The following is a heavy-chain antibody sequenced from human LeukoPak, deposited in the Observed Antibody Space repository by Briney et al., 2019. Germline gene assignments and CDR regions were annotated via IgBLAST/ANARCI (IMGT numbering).Heavy chain of an antibody. Sequence: SETLSLTCAVYGGSFRGYYWSWIRQPPGKGLEWIGEINHSGSTNYNPSLKSRVTISVDTSKNQFSLKLSSVTAADTAVYYCARIPPRSYCSGGSCYRNAFDIWGQGTMVTVSS. J-gene: IGHJ3*02. V-gene: IGHV4-34*01. CDR2: INHSGST. CDR1: GGSFRGYY. CDR3: ARIPPRSYCSGGSCYRNAFDI. D-gene: IGHD2-15*01.